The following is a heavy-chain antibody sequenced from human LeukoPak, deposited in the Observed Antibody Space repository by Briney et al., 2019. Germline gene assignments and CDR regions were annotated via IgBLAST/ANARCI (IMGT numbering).Heavy chain of an antibody. V-gene: IGHV4-59*01. CDR1: GGSISSYY. CDR3: ARGPYCGAGGCYSRWFDP. J-gene: IGHJ5*02. CDR2: IYYSGST. D-gene: IGHD2-15*01. Sequence: PSETLSLTCTVSGGSISSYYWSWLRQPPGKGLKWIGYIYYSGSTNYKSSLKSRVTISVDTSKKKFSLKLSSVTAADTAVYYCARGPYCGAGGCYSRWFDPWGQGTLVTVSS.